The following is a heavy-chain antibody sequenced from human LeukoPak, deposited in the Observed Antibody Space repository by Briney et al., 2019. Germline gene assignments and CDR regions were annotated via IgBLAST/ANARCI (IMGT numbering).Heavy chain of an antibody. V-gene: IGHV3-33*01. D-gene: IGHD3-22*01. CDR1: GFTFSSYG. J-gene: IGHJ3*02. Sequence: GRSLRLSCAASGFTFSSYGMHWVRQAPGKGLEWVAVIWYDGSNKYYADSVKGRFTISRDNSKNTLYLQMNSLRAEDTAVYYCASPGRDSGGYPDAFDIWGQGTMVTVSS. CDR2: IWYDGSNK. CDR3: ASPGRDSGGYPDAFDI.